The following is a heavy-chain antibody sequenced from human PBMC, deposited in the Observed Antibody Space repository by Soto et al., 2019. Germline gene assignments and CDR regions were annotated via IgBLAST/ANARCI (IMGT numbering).Heavy chain of an antibody. CDR2: IIPIFGTA. V-gene: IGHV1-69*13. D-gene: IGHD1-26*01. J-gene: IGHJ4*02. CDR3: AREGSGMSGSYWDY. CDR1: GGTFSSYA. Sequence: SVKVSCKASGGTFSSYAISWVRQAPGQGLEWMGGIIPIFGTANYAQKFQGRVTITADESTSTAYMELSSLRSEDTAVYYCAREGSGMSGSYWDYWGQGTLVTVSS.